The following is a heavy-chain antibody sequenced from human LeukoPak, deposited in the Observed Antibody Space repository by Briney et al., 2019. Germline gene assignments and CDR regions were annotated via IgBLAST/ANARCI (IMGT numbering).Heavy chain of an antibody. J-gene: IGHJ6*03. CDR1: GASMSSYY. D-gene: IGHD6-13*01. CDR2: SHSSGST. V-gene: IGHV4-4*07. Sequence: PSETLSLTCNVSGASMSSYYWSWIRQPAGKGLEWIGRSHSSGSTKYNPSLNSRVTISRDTSKNHFSLELSSVTAADTAVYFCARGRVSSSSWHSTYYYYFYMDVWGKGTTVTVSS. CDR3: ARGRVSSSSWHSTYYYYFYMDV.